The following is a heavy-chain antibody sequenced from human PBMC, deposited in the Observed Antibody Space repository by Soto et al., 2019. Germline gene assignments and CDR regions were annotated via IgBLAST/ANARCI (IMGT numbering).Heavy chain of an antibody. V-gene: IGHV3-23*01. Sequence: EVQLLESGGGLVRPGGSLSLSCEASGFTLSSYAMTGVRQAPGKGLEGVSGVSGTGGSAYYADPVKGRFTISRDKSTNTLYLHMNSLRAEDTAVYYCARGSAYSDYDLEYWGQGTLVTVSS. CDR2: VSGTGGSA. CDR1: GFTLSSYA. J-gene: IGHJ4*02. D-gene: IGHD4-17*01. CDR3: ARGSAYSDYDLEY.